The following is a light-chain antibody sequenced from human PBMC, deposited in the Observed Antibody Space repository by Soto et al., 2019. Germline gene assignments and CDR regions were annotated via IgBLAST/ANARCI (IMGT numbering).Light chain of an antibody. V-gene: IGKV1-6*01. CDR2: AAS. Sequence: IQSTQSPSSLSPYVRVSGGLSFRRSQGIRNDLAWYQQKPGKAPKLLIYAASSLQSGVPSRFSGSGSGTDFTLTISSLQPEDFATYYCLQYYNYPRTFGQWSKVDIK. CDR1: QGIRND. J-gene: IGKJ1*01. CDR3: LQYYNYPRT.